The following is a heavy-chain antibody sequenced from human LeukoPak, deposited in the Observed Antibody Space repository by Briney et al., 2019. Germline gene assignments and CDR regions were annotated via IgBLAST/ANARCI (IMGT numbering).Heavy chain of an antibody. D-gene: IGHD2-2*01. CDR3: AKDLSLSSIQLFLRAPGGYYYYYMDV. J-gene: IGHJ6*03. V-gene: IGHV3-30*02. Sequence: PGGSLRLSCAASDITFSSYGMHWVRQAPGKGLEWVAFIRYDGSNEYYADSVKGRFTISRDNSKNTLYLQMNSLRAEDTAVYYCAKDLSLSSIQLFLRAPGGYYYYYMDVWGKGTTVTVSS. CDR1: DITFSSYG. CDR2: IRYDGSNE.